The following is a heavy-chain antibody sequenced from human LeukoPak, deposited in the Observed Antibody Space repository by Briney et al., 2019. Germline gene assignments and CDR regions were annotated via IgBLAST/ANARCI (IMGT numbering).Heavy chain of an antibody. J-gene: IGHJ4*02. CDR1: GYTFTSYD. Sequence: ASVKVSCKASGYTFTSYDINWVRQATGQGLEWMGWMNPNSGNTGYAQKFQGRITITRNTSIRTAYMELSSLRSEDTAVYYCARGGSYSYGLNFDYWGQGTLVTVSS. CDR3: ARGGSYSYGLNFDY. V-gene: IGHV1-8*03. CDR2: MNPNSGNT. D-gene: IGHD5-18*01.